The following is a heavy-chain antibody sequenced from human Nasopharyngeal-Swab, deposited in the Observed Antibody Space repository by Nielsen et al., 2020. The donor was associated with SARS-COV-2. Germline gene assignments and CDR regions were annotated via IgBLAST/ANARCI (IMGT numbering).Heavy chain of an antibody. J-gene: IGHJ6*02. CDR2: ISHSGST. Sequence: GSLRLSCTVSSDSISPYFWNWIRQPPGMGLEWIGYISHSGSTNYTPSLKSRVTISIDTSKKQLSLKLSSVTAADTAVYYCARDWWGGGMDVWGQGTTVTVSS. CDR3: ARDWWGGGMDV. CDR1: SDSISPYF. V-gene: IGHV4-59*12. D-gene: IGHD2-15*01.